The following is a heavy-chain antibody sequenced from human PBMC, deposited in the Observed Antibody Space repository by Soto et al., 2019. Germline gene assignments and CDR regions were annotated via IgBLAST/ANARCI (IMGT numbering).Heavy chain of an antibody. J-gene: IGHJ6*02. D-gene: IGHD6-19*01. CDR2: ISYDGSNK. V-gene: IGHV3-30-3*01. Sequence: LRRTGTASGCTFSSYAMHWVRQAPGKGLEWVAVISYDGSNKYYADSVKGRFTISRDNSKNTLYLQMNSPRAEDTAVYYCARDPTSGAVAGTFYYYGMDVWGQGTKVTVYS. CDR3: ARDPTSGAVAGTFYYYGMDV. CDR1: GCTFSSYA.